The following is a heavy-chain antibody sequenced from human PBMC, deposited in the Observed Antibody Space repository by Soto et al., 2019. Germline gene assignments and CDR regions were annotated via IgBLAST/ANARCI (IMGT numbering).Heavy chain of an antibody. Sequence: GGSLRVSCAASGFTFSSYGMHWVRQAPGKWLEWVAVIWYDGSNKYYADSVKGRFTISRDNSKNTLYLQMNSLRAEDTAVYYCAKVPAYDYVWGTYYYFDYWGLRALVTVSS. CDR2: IWYDGSNK. D-gene: IGHD3-16*01. V-gene: IGHV3-33*06. CDR1: GFTFSSYG. CDR3: AKVPAYDYVWGTYYYFDY. J-gene: IGHJ4*02.